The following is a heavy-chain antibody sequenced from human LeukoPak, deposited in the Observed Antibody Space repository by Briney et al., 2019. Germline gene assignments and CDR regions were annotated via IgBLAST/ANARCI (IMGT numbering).Heavy chain of an antibody. CDR1: GFPFSSCA. D-gene: IGHD3-10*01. CDR2: ISGSGDNT. CDR3: ARDYGSESYYYDY. Sequence: GGSLRLSCAASGFPFSSCAMNWVRQAPGKGLEWVSTISGSGDNTYYADSVEGRFTISRDNSKNTLYLQMNSLRAEDTAVYSCARDYGSESYYYDYWGQGTLVTVSS. J-gene: IGHJ4*02. V-gene: IGHV3-23*01.